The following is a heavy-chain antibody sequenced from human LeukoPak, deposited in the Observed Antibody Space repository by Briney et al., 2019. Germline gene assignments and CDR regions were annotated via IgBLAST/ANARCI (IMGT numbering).Heavy chain of an antibody. V-gene: IGHV1-3*01. CDR3: AYGSGSYSIFDY. Sequence: ASVKVSCKASGYTFTSYAMHWERQAPGQRLEWMGWIDAGNGNTKYSQKFQGRVTITRDTSASTVYMELSSLRSEDTAVYYCAYGSGSYSIFDYWGQGTLVTVSS. CDR1: GYTFTSYA. CDR2: IDAGNGNT. J-gene: IGHJ4*02. D-gene: IGHD3-10*01.